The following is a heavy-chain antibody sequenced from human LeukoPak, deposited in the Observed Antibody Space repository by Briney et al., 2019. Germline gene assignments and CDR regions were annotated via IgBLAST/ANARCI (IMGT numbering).Heavy chain of an antibody. CDR3: AREFLRATKRYWYFDL. V-gene: IGHV1-46*01. J-gene: IGHJ2*01. D-gene: IGHD2/OR15-2a*01. CDR1: GYTFTSYY. CDR2: INPSGGST. Sequence: ASVKVSCKASGYTFTSYYMHWVRQAPGQGLEWMGIINPSGGSTNYAQKFQGRVTMTRDTSTSTVYMELSSLRSEDTAVYYCAREFLRATKRYWYFDLWGRGTLVTVSS.